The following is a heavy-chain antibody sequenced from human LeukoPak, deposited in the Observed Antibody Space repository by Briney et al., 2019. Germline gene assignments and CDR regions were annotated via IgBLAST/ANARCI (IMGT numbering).Heavy chain of an antibody. V-gene: IGHV3-23*01. CDR3: AKTEEITIFGVVIEYYYGMDV. D-gene: IGHD3-3*01. J-gene: IGHJ6*02. CDR2: ISGSGGST. CDR1: GFTFSSYA. Sequence: GGSLRLSCAASGFTFSSYAMSWVRQAPGKGLEWVSAISGSGGSTYYADSVKGRFTISRDNSKNTPYLQMNSLRAEDTAVYYCAKTEEITIFGVVIEYYYGMDVWGQGTTVTVSS.